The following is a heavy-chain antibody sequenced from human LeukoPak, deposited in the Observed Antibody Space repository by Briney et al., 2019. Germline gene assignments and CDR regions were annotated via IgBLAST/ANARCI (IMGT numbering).Heavy chain of an antibody. CDR3: ARTPIPNYYYYYMDV. J-gene: IGHJ6*03. Sequence: GASAKVSCKASGYTFTSYGISWVRQAPGQGLEWMGWISAYNGNTNYAQKLQGRVTMTTDTSTSTAYMELRSLRSDDTAVYYCARTPIPNYYYYYMDVWGKGTTVTVSS. CDR1: GYTFTSYG. V-gene: IGHV1-18*01. CDR2: ISAYNGNT. D-gene: IGHD2-2*02.